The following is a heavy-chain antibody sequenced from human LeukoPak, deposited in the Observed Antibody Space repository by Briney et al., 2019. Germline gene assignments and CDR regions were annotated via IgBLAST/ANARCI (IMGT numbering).Heavy chain of an antibody. CDR1: GGSISSSSYY. V-gene: IGHV4-39*07. J-gene: IGHJ5*02. CDR3: ARDNLYCSGGSCDGFDP. CDR2: IYYSGST. Sequence: SETLSLTCTVSGGSISSSSYYWGWIRQPPGKGLEWIGSIYYSGSTYYNPSLKSRVTISVDTSKNQFSLKLSSVTAADTAVYYCARDNLYCSGGSCDGFDPWGQGTLVTVSS. D-gene: IGHD2-15*01.